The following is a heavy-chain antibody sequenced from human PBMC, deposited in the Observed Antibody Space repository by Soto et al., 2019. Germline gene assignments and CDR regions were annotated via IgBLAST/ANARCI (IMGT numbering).Heavy chain of an antibody. CDR2: INSYNGVT. D-gene: IGHD1-1*01. CDR3: ARDRYNRGSFDY. J-gene: IGHJ4*02. Sequence: QVQLVQSGAEVKKPGASVKVSCKASGYTFTDYGITWVRHAPGQGLQWMGWINSYNGVTNNAHSFQGRVSMTTDTSTSTAYLELSSLRSDDTAVYYCARDRYNRGSFDYWGQGSLVTVSS. V-gene: IGHV1-18*01. CDR1: GYTFTDYG.